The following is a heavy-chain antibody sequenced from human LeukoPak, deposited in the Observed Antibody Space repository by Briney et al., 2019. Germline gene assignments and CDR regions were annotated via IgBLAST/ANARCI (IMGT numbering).Heavy chain of an antibody. CDR3: NRYRSGWCNSDY. Sequence: GGSLRLSCTAFGFTFGDHAMSWVRQAPGKGLEWVGFIRSKAYRATTEYAASLKGRFTISRDDSTSIAYLQMTSMKTEDTAVYYCNRYRSGWCNSDYWGQGTLVTVSS. CDR1: GFTFGDHA. V-gene: IGHV3-49*04. J-gene: IGHJ4*02. CDR2: IRSKAYRATT. D-gene: IGHD6-19*01.